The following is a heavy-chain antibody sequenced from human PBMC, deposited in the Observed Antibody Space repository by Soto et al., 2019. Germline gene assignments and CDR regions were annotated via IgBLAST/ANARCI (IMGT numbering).Heavy chain of an antibody. D-gene: IGHD3-22*01. J-gene: IGHJ4*02. Sequence: SETLSLTCTVSGGSISSYYWSWIRQPPGKGLEWIGYIYYSGSTNYNPSLKSRVTISVDTSKNKFSVKLSSVTAADRAVYYCARIDSSGYYYAFDYWGQGTLVTVS. CDR3: ARIDSSGYYYAFDY. V-gene: IGHV4-59*01. CDR2: IYYSGST. CDR1: GGSISSYY.